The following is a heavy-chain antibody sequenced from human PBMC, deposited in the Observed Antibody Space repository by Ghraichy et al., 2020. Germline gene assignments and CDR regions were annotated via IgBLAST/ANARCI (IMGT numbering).Heavy chain of an antibody. D-gene: IGHD3-3*01. CDR2: ISSSSSTI. J-gene: IGHJ4*02. CDR1: GFTFSSYS. CDR3: ARGHTYYDFWSGYPDYYYFDY. V-gene: IGHV3-48*02. Sequence: GGSLRLSCAASGFTFSSYSMNWVRQAPGKGLEWVSYISSSSSTIYYADSVKGRFTISRDNAKNSLYLQMNSLRDEDTAVYYCARGHTYYDFWSGYPDYYYFDYWGQGTLVTVSS.